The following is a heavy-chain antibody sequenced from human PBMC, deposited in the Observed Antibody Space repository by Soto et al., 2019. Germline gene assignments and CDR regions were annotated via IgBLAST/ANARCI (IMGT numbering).Heavy chain of an antibody. CDR3: ARGPGDRYYYYGMDV. CDR2: INPNSGGT. Sequence: GASVKVSCKASGYTFTGYYMHWVRQAPGQGLEWMGWINPNSGGTNYAQKFQGRVTMTRDTSISTAYMELSRLRSDDTAVYYCARGPGDRYYYYGMDVWGQGTTVTVSS. V-gene: IGHV1-2*02. D-gene: IGHD2-21*02. CDR1: GYTFTGYY. J-gene: IGHJ6*02.